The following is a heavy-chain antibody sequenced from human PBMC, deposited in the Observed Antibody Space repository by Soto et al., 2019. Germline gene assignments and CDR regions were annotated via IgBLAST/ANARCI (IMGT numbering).Heavy chain of an antibody. CDR1: GFTFNIYG. J-gene: IGHJ6*02. V-gene: IGHV3-21*04. Sequence: GGSLRLSCAASGFTFNIYGMHWVRQAPDKGLEWVSSISSSSSYIYYADSVKGRFTISRDNAKNSLYLQMNSLRAEDTAVYYCAKDGGRIPTGGMDVWGQGTTVTVSS. CDR3: AKDGGRIPTGGMDV. CDR2: ISSSSSYI. D-gene: IGHD3-16*01.